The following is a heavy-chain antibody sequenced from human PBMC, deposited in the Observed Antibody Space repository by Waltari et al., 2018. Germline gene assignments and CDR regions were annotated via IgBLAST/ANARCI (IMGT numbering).Heavy chain of an antibody. J-gene: IGHJ6*02. Sequence: QVQLQASAPGLVKPSETLSLTCSVSGYFIGRGSYLGWIRQPPGTGLEGIASIYHSGSTYYNTSLKSRVTISVHTSENQFSLKLSSVPAADTAVYYCARGYGMDVWGQGTTVTVSS. V-gene: IGHV4-38-2*02. CDR2: IYHSGST. CDR3: ARGYGMDV. CDR1: GYFIGRGSY.